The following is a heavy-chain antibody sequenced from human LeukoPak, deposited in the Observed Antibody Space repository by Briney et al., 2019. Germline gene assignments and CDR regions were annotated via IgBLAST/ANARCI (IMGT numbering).Heavy chain of an antibody. CDR3: ARGVYCSSASCYWD. CDR2: MHYSGST. CDR1: GVSVSNSNFC. V-gene: IGHV4-39*01. J-gene: IGHJ4*02. Sequence: SETLSLTCTVSGVSVSNSNFCWGWIRRPPGKGPEFIGSMHYSGSTYYNPSLKSRVAVFVDTSKNQFSLNLRFVTDADTAVYYCARGVYCSSASCYWDWGQGTLVTVSS. D-gene: IGHD2-2*01.